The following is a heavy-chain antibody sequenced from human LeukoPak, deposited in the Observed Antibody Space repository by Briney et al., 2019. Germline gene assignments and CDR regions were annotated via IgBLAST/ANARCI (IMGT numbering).Heavy chain of an antibody. D-gene: IGHD6-6*01. CDR3: ARTYSSSSFGYAFDI. CDR2: IIPIFGTA. CDR1: GGTFSSYA. Sequence: WASVKVSCKASGGTFSSYAISWVRQAPGQGLEWMGGIIPIFGTANYAQKFQGRVTITTDESTSTAYMELSSLRSVDTAVYYCARTYSSSSFGYAFDIWGQGTMVTVSS. J-gene: IGHJ3*02. V-gene: IGHV1-69*05.